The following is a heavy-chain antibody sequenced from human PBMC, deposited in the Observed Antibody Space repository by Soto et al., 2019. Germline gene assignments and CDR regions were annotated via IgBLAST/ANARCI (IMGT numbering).Heavy chain of an antibody. Sequence: SETLSLTCAVYGGSFSGYYWSWLRQPPGKGLEWIGEINHSGSTNYNPSLKSRVTISVDTSKNQFSLKLSSVTAADTAVYYCARGNTYYYGSGSYLTTYEFDYWGQGTLVTVSS. CDR3: ARGNTYYYGSGSYLTTYEFDY. J-gene: IGHJ4*02. CDR1: GGSFSGYY. CDR2: INHSGST. V-gene: IGHV4-34*01. D-gene: IGHD3-10*01.